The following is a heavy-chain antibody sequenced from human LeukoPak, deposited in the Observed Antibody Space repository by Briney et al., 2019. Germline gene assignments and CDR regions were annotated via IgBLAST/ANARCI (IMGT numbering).Heavy chain of an antibody. V-gene: IGHV3-53*01. Sequence: GGSLRLSCAASGFTVSSNYMNWVRQAPGKGLEWVSVIYSGGSTYYADSVEGRFTISRDNSKNTLYLQMNSLRAEDTAVYYCAGEVYNWNYLTFDYWGQGTLVTVSS. CDR3: AGEVYNWNYLTFDY. J-gene: IGHJ4*02. D-gene: IGHD1-7*01. CDR1: GFTVSSNY. CDR2: IYSGGST.